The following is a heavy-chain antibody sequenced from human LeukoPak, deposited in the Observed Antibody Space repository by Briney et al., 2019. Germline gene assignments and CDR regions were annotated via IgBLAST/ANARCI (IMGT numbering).Heavy chain of an antibody. D-gene: IGHD6-25*01. CDR1: GLTFSSYA. V-gene: IGHV3-23*01. J-gene: IGHJ1*01. Sequence: GGSLRLSCAASGLTFSSYAMSWVRQAPGKGLEWVSAISGSGGSTYYADSVKGRFTISRDNSKNTLYLQMNSLRAEDTAVYYCAKEAYSSGWAGGTEYFQHWGQGTLVTVSS. CDR2: ISGSGGST. CDR3: AKEAYSSGWAGGTEYFQH.